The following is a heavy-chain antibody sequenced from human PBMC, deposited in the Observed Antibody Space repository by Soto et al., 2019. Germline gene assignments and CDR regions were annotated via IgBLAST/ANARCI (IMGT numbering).Heavy chain of an antibody. Sequence: EVQLVESGGGLVQPGGSLRLSCAASGFTFSSYAMHWVRQAPGKGLEYVSAISSNGGSTYYANSVKGRFTISRDNSKNPRYLQMGSLRAEDMDVYYCARAIWETYGMEVWCQGTTVTVSS. D-gene: IGHD3-9*01. V-gene: IGHV3-64*01. CDR2: ISSNGGST. CDR3: ARAIWETYGMEV. J-gene: IGHJ6*02. CDR1: GFTFSSYA.